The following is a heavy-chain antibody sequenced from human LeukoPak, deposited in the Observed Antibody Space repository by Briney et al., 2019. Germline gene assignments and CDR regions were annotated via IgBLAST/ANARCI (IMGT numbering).Heavy chain of an antibody. Sequence: PSETLSLTCTVSGGSISSGGYYWSWIRQHPGKGLEWIGYIYYSGSTNYNPSLKSRVTISVDTSKNQFSLKLSSVTAADTAVYHCARHFRLRFLEWLEDNGMDVWGQGTTVTVSS. CDR1: GGSISSGGYY. CDR2: IYYSGST. J-gene: IGHJ6*02. CDR3: ARHFRLRFLEWLEDNGMDV. D-gene: IGHD3-3*01. V-gene: IGHV4-61*08.